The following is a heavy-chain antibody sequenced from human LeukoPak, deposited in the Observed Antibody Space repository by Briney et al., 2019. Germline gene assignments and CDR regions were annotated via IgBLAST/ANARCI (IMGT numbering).Heavy chain of an antibody. J-gene: IGHJ4*02. CDR3: ARDTGWNPFDY. D-gene: IGHD1-1*01. CDR2: ISSSSSYI. Sequence: GGSLRLSCAASGFTFSDYAMHWVRQAPGKGLEWVSSISSSSSYIYYADSVKGRFTISRDNAKNSLFLQMNSLRAEDTAVYYCARDTGWNPFDYWGQGTLVTVSS. V-gene: IGHV3-21*01. CDR1: GFTFSDYA.